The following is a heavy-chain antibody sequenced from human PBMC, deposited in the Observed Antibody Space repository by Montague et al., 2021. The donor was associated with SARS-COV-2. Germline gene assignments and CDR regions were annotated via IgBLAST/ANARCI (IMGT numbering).Heavy chain of an antibody. Sequence: SETLSLTCTVSGGSISSSSYHWGWIRQPQGKGLDLICNIFYTGTTYYNPSLKSRVTIFVDTSKNQFSLKLTSVAAADTAVYYCAGHNGSGFDYWGQGTLLTVSS. CDR2: IFYTGTT. J-gene: IGHJ4*02. D-gene: IGHD3-10*01. CDR3: AGHNGSGFDY. V-gene: IGHV4-39*01. CDR1: GGSISSSSYH.